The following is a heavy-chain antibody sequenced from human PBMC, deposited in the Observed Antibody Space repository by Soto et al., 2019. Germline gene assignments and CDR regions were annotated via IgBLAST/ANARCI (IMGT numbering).Heavy chain of an antibody. D-gene: IGHD4-17*01. V-gene: IGHV3-23*01. CDR1: GFTFSSYA. Sequence: GGSLRLSCAASGFTFSSYAMSWVRQAPGKGLEWVSAISGSGGSTYYADSVKGRFTISRDNSKNTLYLQMNSLRAEDTAVYYCAKDSYGDAYYYYYGMDVWGQGTTVTVSS. J-gene: IGHJ6*02. CDR3: AKDSYGDAYYYYYGMDV. CDR2: ISGSGGST.